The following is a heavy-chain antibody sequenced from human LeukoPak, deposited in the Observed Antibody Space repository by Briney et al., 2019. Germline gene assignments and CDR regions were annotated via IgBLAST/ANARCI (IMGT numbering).Heavy chain of an antibody. CDR1: VLTFSGHW. Sequence: GGSLRLSCAASVLTFSGHWMTWVRLAPGRGLEWVANIKQDGSGKNYVDSVKGRVTISRDNAKNSLYLQMNSLRAEDTAVYYRARAIWDYGMDVWGQGTTVTVSS. V-gene: IGHV3-7*01. CDR2: IKQDGSGK. D-gene: IGHD3-16*01. CDR3: ARAIWDYGMDV. J-gene: IGHJ6*02.